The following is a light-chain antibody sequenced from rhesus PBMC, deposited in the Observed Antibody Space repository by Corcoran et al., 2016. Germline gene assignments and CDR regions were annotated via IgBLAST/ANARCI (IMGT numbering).Light chain of an antibody. J-gene: IGKJ3*01. CDR2: GAS. Sequence: QVILTQSPATLSLSPGERATLSCRASQSVISYLAWSQQKPGQAPTLLIYGASRRATGIPERFSGSGAGTEFTLTISSLEPEDSAVYYCQKYSSSPFTFGPGTKLDIK. CDR1: QSVISY. V-gene: IGKV3-53*02. CDR3: QKYSSSPFT.